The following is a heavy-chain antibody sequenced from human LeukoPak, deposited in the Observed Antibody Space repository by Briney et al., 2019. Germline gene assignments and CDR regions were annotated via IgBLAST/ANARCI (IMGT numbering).Heavy chain of an antibody. Sequence: GGSLRLSCAASGFTFDDYAMHWVRQAPGKGLEWVSLISGDGGSTYYADSVKGRFTISRDNSENSLYLQMDSLRTEDTALYYCAKDIHYDSSGYPPLDYWGQGTLVTVFS. CDR3: AKDIHYDSSGYPPLDY. CDR1: GFTFDDYA. J-gene: IGHJ4*02. D-gene: IGHD3-22*01. V-gene: IGHV3-43*02. CDR2: ISGDGGST.